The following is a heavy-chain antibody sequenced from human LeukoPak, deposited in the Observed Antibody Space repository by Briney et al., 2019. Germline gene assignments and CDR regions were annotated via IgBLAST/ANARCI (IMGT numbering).Heavy chain of an antibody. J-gene: IGHJ5*02. D-gene: IGHD6-19*01. CDR1: GYIFTGYY. Sequence: GASVKVSCKASGYIFTGYYMHWVRQAPGQGLEWMGIINPSGGSTSYAQKFQGRVTMTRDMSTSTVYMELSSLRSEDTAVYYCARDPAPRRTVAGSRGFDPWGQGTLVTVSS. V-gene: IGHV1-46*01. CDR3: ARDPAPRRTVAGSRGFDP. CDR2: INPSGGST.